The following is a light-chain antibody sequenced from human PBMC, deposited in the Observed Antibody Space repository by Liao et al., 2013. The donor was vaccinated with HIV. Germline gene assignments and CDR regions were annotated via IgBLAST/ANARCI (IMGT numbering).Light chain of an antibody. CDR2: YNN. Sequence: SYELTQPPSLSVAPGKTATITCGGHNIGTKPVHWYRQRPGQAPDLVIYYNNDRPSGIPERFSGSKSGNTATLTISRVEAGDEADYYCQAWDSSTVIFGGGTKLTVL. CDR3: QAWDSSTVI. V-gene: IGLV3-21*01. J-gene: IGLJ2*01. CDR1: NIGTKP.